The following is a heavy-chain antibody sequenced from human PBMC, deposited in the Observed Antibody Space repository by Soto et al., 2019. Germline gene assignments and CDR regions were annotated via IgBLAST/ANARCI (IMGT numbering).Heavy chain of an antibody. CDR3: ARAGITMVRGAIRNFDY. V-gene: IGHV4-31*03. CDR1: GGSISSGGYY. D-gene: IGHD3-10*01. J-gene: IGHJ4*02. Sequence: QVQLQESGPGLVKPSQTLSLTCTVSGGSISSGGYYWSWIRQHPGKGLEWIGYIYYSGSTYYNPSLKSRVTRSVDTSKIQLSLKLSSVTAAGTAVYYCARAGITMVRGAIRNFDYWGQGTLVTVSS. CDR2: IYYSGST.